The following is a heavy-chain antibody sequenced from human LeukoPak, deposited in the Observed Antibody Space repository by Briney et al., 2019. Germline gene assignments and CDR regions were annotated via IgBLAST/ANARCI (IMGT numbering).Heavy chain of an antibody. CDR2: INHSGST. CDR1: GGSSSGYY. V-gene: IGHV4-34*01. D-gene: IGHD4-17*01. CDR3: ARVSPRDYVLSFYYYYGMDV. Sequence: SETLSLTCAVYGGSSSGYYWSWIRQPPGKGLEWIGEINHSGSTNYNPSLKSRVTISVDTSKNKFSLKLSSVTAADTAVYYCARVSPRDYVLSFYYYYGMDVWGQGTTVTVSS. J-gene: IGHJ6*02.